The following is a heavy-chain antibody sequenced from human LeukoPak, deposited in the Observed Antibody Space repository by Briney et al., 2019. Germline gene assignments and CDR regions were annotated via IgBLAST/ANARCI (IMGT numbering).Heavy chain of an antibody. D-gene: IGHD3-10*01. Sequence: GGSLRLSCAASGFTFSSYEMNWVRQAPGKGLEWVSYISSSGSTIYYADSVKGRFTISRDNAKNSLYLQMNSLRAEDTAVYYCARGGRWFGELLYTFSSYYYYGMDVWGQGTTVTVSS. CDR1: GFTFSSYE. CDR2: ISSSGSTI. CDR3: ARGGRWFGELLYTFSSYYYYGMDV. V-gene: IGHV3-48*03. J-gene: IGHJ6*02.